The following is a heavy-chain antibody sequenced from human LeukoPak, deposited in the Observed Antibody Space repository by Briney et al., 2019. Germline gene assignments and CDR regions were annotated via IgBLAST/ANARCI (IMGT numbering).Heavy chain of an antibody. J-gene: IGHJ4*02. D-gene: IGHD3-16*01. CDR3: ARGDLPTTHY. CDR2: TLHDGDNN. V-gene: IGHV3-30*04. Sequence: GGSLRLSCAASGFTFSSYPMHWVRQAPGQGLEWVALTLHDGDNNYYADSVRGRFTVSRDNSKNTLYLQTNSLRAEDTAVYYCARGDLPTTHYWGQGTLVTVSS. CDR1: GFTFSSYP.